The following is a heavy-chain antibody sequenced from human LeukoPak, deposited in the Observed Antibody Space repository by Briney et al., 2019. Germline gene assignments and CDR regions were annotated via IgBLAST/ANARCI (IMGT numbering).Heavy chain of an antibody. J-gene: IGHJ4*02. CDR2: ISGSGGST. CDR1: GFTFSSYA. D-gene: IGHD5-18*01. CDR3: AKQKGYSYGYASDY. Sequence: PGGSLRLSCAASGFTFSSYAMSWVRQAPGKGLEWVSAISGSGGSTYYADSVKGRFTISRDNSKNTLYLQMNSLRAEDTAVYYCAKQKGYSYGYASDYWGQGTLVTVPS. V-gene: IGHV3-23*01.